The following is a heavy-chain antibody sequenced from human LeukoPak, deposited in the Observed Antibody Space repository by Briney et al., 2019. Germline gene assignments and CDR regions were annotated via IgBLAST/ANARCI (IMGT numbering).Heavy chain of an antibody. V-gene: IGHV4-59*02. J-gene: IGHJ6*03. Sequence: SETLSLTCTVSGGSVSSHFWSWIRQPPGKGLERIGYMYNSGITNYNPSLNSRVTMSVDTSTNQFSLILRSVTAADTAVYYCARDHLPAGAPGYYMDVWGKGTTVTVSS. CDR1: GGSVSSHF. CDR2: MYNSGIT. D-gene: IGHD4/OR15-4a*01. CDR3: ARDHLPAGAPGYYMDV.